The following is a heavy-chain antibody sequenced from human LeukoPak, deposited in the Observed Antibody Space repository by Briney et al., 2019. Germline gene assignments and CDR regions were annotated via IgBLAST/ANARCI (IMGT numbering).Heavy chain of an antibody. CDR2: ISYDGNTQ. V-gene: IGHV3-30*04. CDR1: GFPFKSYA. J-gene: IGHJ4*02. D-gene: IGHD3-22*01. CDR3: ARSAITTWYFDL. Sequence: VMSLRLSCAASGFPFKSYAMHWVRQAPGKGQEWVATISYDGNTQYYADSVKGRLTISRDNSKSTLYLQINSLRAEDTTIFYCARSAITTWYFDLWGQGTLVTVSS.